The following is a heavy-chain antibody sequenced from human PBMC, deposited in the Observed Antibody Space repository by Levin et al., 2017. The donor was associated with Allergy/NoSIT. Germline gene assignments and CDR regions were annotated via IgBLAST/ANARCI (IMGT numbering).Heavy chain of an antibody. CDR2: ISSSGSTI. V-gene: IGHV3-48*03. Sequence: GESLMISCAASGFTFSSYEMNWVRQAPGKGLEWVSYISSSGSTIYYADSVKGRFTISRDNAKNSLYLQMNSLRAEDTAVYYCARQLGNFWSGYNYFDYWGQGTLVTVSS. J-gene: IGHJ4*02. CDR3: ARQLGNFWSGYNYFDY. CDR1: GFTFSSYE. D-gene: IGHD3-3*01.